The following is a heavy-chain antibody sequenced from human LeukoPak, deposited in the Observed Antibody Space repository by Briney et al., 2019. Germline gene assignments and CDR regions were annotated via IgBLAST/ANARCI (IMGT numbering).Heavy chain of an antibody. J-gene: IGHJ5*02. Sequence: PGGSLRLSCAASGFTVSSNYMSWVRQAPGKGLEWVSVIYSGGSTYYADSVKGRFTISRDNAKNSLYLQMNSLRAEDTAVYYCARDYCSSTSCYTASNWFDPWGQGTLVTVSS. V-gene: IGHV3-53*01. CDR2: IYSGGST. CDR3: ARDYCSSTSCYTASNWFDP. D-gene: IGHD2-2*02. CDR1: GFTVSSNY.